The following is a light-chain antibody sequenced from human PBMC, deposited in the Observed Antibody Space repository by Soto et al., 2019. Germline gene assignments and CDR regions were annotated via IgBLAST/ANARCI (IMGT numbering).Light chain of an antibody. V-gene: IGKV2-28*01. CDR2: LTS. CDR3: MQALQSPFT. CDR1: QSLLHSNGYKY. J-gene: IGKJ3*01. Sequence: DIVMTQSPLSLPVTPGEPASISCRSSQSLLHSNGYKYLNWYLQKPGQSPLLLIYLTSTRASGVTDSFSGSVSGTDFTLKISKVEADDVGVYYCMQALQSPFTFGPGTKVYIK.